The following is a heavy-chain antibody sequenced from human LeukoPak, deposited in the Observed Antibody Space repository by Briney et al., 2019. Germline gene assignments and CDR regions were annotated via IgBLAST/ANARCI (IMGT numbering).Heavy chain of an antibody. CDR1: GYTFTGYY. V-gene: IGHV1-18*04. CDR3: ARGFPPRRSYDSNGYYSYYFDY. Sequence: ASVEVSCKASGYTFTGYYMHWVRQAPGQGLEWMGWISAYNGHIKYAQKFQGRVTMTTDTSTSTAYMELRSLRSDDTAVYYCARGFPPRRSYDSNGYYSYYFDYWGQGTLVTVSS. J-gene: IGHJ4*02. CDR2: ISAYNGHI. D-gene: IGHD3-22*01.